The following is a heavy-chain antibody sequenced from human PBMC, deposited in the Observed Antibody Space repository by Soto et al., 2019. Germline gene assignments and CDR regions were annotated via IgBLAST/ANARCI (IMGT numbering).Heavy chain of an antibody. CDR3: ARGGSLHWYFDL. V-gene: IGHV3-74*01. CDR2: INSDGSST. D-gene: IGHD1-26*01. Sequence: EVQLVESGGGLVQPGGSLRLSCAASGFTFSSYWMHWVRQAPGKGLVGVSRINSDGSSTSYADSVKGRCTISRDNAKNTLYLQMNSLRAEDTAVYYCARGGSLHWYFDLWGRGTLVTVSS. J-gene: IGHJ2*01. CDR1: GFTFSSYW.